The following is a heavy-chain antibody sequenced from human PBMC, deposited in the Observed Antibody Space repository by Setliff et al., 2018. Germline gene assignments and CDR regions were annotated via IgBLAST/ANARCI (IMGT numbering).Heavy chain of an antibody. CDR1: GGSISSYY. CDR2: INYSGST. D-gene: IGHD6-13*01. V-gene: IGHV4-59*01. CDR3: ALSSSWFKDFQH. J-gene: IGHJ1*01. Sequence: PSETLSLTCTVSGGSISSYYWSWIRQPPGKGLEWIGYINYSGSTNYNPSLKSRVTISEDMPKNQFSLKVSSVTAADTAIYYCALSSSWFKDFQHWGQGTLVTVSS.